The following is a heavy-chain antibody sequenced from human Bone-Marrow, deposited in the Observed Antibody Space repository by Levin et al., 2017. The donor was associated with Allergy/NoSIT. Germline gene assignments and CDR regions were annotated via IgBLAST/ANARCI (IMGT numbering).Heavy chain of an antibody. Sequence: SQTLSLTCTVSGGSVSNYHWSWIRQPPGMGLEWIGYIHYSGTSNYNPSLKSRITTSVDTSKNQVSLKLSSVTAADTAVYYCATQAGGYATGSLDFWGQGALVTVSS. CDR3: ATQAGGYATGSLDF. J-gene: IGHJ4*02. V-gene: IGHV4-59*02. CDR2: IHYSGTS. D-gene: IGHD5-12*01. CDR1: GGSVSNYH.